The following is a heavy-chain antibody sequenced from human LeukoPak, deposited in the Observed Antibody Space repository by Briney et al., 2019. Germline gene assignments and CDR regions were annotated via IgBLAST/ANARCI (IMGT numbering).Heavy chain of an antibody. V-gene: IGHV4-4*07. J-gene: IGHJ4*02. CDR2: IYTSGST. D-gene: IGHD3-16*02. Sequence: SETLSLTCTVSGGSISSYYWSWIRQPAGKGLEWIGRIYTSGSTNYNPSLKSRVTMSVDTSKNQFSLTLSSVTAADTAVYYCARTYDYVWGSYRYPFDYWGQGTLVTVSS. CDR1: GGSISSYY. CDR3: ARTYDYVWGSYRYPFDY.